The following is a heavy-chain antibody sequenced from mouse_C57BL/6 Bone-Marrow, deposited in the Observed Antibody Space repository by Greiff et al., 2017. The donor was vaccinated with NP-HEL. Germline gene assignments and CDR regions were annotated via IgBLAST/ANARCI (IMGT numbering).Heavy chain of an antibody. CDR2: IYPVSGGT. Sequence: QVQLQQSGAELASPGASVTLSCKASGYTFTDHIMNWVKKRPGQGLEWIGRIYPVSGGTNYNQKFMGKATFSVDRSSSTVYMVLNSLTSEDPAVYSCGKRGVLLYLAWFAYWGQGTLVTVSA. CDR1: GYTFTDHI. CDR3: GKRGVLLYLAWFAY. D-gene: IGHD2-12*01. V-gene: IGHV1-11*01. J-gene: IGHJ3*01.